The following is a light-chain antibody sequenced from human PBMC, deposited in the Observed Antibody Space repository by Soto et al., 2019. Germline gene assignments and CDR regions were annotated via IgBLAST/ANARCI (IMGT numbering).Light chain of an antibody. Sequence: DIQITQSPSSMSASVGDRVTITCRSSQVIISDVSWYQQRPGQAPKLLVIGASTLRTGVPSRFSASGSGTDFALSISNLQPEDLASYYCQQTHSVPYTFGQGTRLEI. V-gene: IGKV1-39*01. J-gene: IGKJ2*01. CDR2: GAS. CDR1: QVIISD. CDR3: QQTHSVPYT.